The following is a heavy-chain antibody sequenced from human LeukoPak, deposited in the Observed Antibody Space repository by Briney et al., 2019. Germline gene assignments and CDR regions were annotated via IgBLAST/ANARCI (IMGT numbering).Heavy chain of an antibody. D-gene: IGHD3-22*01. CDR3: ARQNSPYYYDSSGYYYFDS. V-gene: IGHV4-59*08. J-gene: IGHJ4*02. Sequence: KPSETLSLTCTVSGGSISSYYWSWIRQPPGKGLEWIGYIYYSGSTNYNPSLKSRVTISVDTSKNQFSLKLSSVTAADTAVYYCARQNSPYYYDSSGYYYFDSWGQGTLVTVSS. CDR2: IYYSGST. CDR1: GGSISSYY.